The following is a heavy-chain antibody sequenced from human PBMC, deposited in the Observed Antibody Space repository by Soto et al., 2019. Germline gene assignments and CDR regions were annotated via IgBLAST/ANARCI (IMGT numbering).Heavy chain of an antibody. CDR3: ARDRPGGVVPAGGWFDP. J-gene: IGHJ5*02. CDR2: ISSSSSYT. V-gene: IGHV3-11*06. CDR1: GFTFSDYY. D-gene: IGHD2-2*01. Sequence: QVQLVESGGGLVKPGGSLRLSCAASGFTFSDYYMGWIRQAPGKGLEWVSYISSSSSYTNYADSVKGRFTISRDNAKNSLYLQMNSLRAEDTAVYYCARDRPGGVVPAGGWFDPWGQGTLVTVSS.